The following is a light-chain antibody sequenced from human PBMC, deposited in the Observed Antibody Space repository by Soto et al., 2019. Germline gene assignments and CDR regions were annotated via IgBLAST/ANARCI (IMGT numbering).Light chain of an antibody. CDR3: AGWDASLSGHVV. V-gene: IGLV1-47*01. J-gene: IGLJ2*01. Sequence: QSVLTQPPSASGTPGQRVTISCSGSSSNIGSSYVYWYQQLPGTAPKLVIFRNNQRPSGVPDRFSGSKSGTSASLAISGLRSEDEADYYCAGWDASLSGHVVFGGGTKAHRP. CDR2: RNN. CDR1: SSNIGSSY.